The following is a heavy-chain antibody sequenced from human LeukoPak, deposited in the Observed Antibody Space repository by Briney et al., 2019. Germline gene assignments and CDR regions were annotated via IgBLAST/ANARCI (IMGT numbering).Heavy chain of an antibody. D-gene: IGHD3-22*01. CDR2: ISGSGGST. CDR1: GFTFSSYG. CDR3: AKDPRLFRIFDH. V-gene: IGHV3-23*01. J-gene: IGHJ4*02. Sequence: GGTLRLSCAASGFTFSSYGMSWVRQAPGKGLEWVSAISGSGGSTYYADSVKGRFTISRDNSKNTLYLQMNSLRAEDTAVYYCAKDPRLFRIFDHWGQGTLVTVSS.